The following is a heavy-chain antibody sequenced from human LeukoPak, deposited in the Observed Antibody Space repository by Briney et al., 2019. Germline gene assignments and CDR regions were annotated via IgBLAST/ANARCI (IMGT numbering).Heavy chain of an antibody. D-gene: IGHD3-22*01. CDR1: GGSISSHY. Sequence: SETLSLTCTVSGGSISSHYWSWIRQPPGKGLEWIGYIYYSGSTNYNPSLKSRVTISVDTSKNHFSLKLGSVTAADTAAYYCARYYYDSSGYNFDYWGQGTLLTVSS. J-gene: IGHJ4*02. V-gene: IGHV4-59*11. CDR3: ARYYYDSSGYNFDY. CDR2: IYYSGST.